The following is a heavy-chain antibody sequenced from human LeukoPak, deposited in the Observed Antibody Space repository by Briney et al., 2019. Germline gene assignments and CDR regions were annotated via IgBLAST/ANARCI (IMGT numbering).Heavy chain of an antibody. CDR1: GFTFRSYA. CDR3: AKDLSTTGTTPGY. D-gene: IGHD1-1*01. Sequence: GGSLRLSCAASGFTFRSYAMTWVRQAPGKGLEWVSAITTGITTYYAESVKGRFTISRDNSRNTLYLQMNSLRAEDMAVYYCAKDLSTTGTTPGYWGQGTLVTVSS. V-gene: IGHV3-23*01. J-gene: IGHJ4*02. CDR2: ITTGITT.